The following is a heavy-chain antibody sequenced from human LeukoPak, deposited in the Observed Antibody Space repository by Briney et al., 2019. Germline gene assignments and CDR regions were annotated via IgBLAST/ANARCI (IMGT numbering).Heavy chain of an antibody. V-gene: IGHV1-2*02. CDR1: GYTFTAYY. Sequence: ASVKVSCKASGYTFTAYYMHWVRQAPGQGLEWMGWIDPNTGGTNYAPKFQGRVTMTRDTSISTAYMELNRLTFDDTAVYYCARDDNFQFDYWGQGTLVTVSS. J-gene: IGHJ4*02. D-gene: IGHD1-1*01. CDR3: ARDDNFQFDY. CDR2: IDPNTGGT.